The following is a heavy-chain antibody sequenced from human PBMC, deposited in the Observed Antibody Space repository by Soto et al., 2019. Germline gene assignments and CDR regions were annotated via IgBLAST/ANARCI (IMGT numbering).Heavy chain of an antibody. J-gene: IGHJ6*02. CDR1: GFTFRYA. Sequence: QVQLVESGGGVVQPGTSLRLSCTASGFTFRYAMHWVRQAPGKGLEWLAVISYDGGNKYYADSVKGRFTISRDDSKNTXXLQKRSLRAENTAVYYGARDAWPNCSGGSCFGMDVWGQGTTVTVSS. D-gene: IGHD2-15*01. CDR3: ARDAWPNCSGGSCFGMDV. CDR2: ISYDGGNK. V-gene: IGHV3-30-3*01.